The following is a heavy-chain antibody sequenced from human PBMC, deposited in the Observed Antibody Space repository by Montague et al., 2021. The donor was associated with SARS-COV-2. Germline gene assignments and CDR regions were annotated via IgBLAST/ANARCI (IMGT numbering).Heavy chain of an antibody. D-gene: IGHD2-2*01. J-gene: IGHJ4*02. V-gene: IGHV6-1*01. Sequence: CAISGDSVSSDIATWNWIRQSPSRGLEWLGRTYYRSKWYNDYAESGKSRIIIDPDTSKHQFSLHLNSVTPEDTAVYYCARIPVGSKYYFDFWGQGTLVTVSS. CDR1: GDSVSSDIAT. CDR2: TYYRSKWYN. CDR3: ARIPVGSKYYFDF.